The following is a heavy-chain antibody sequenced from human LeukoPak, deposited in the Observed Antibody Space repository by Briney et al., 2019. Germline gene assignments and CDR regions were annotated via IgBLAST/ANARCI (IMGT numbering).Heavy chain of an antibody. J-gene: IGHJ4*02. CDR2: ISWNSGSI. CDR3: AKDYGITMVRGGFDY. V-gene: IGHV3-9*01. D-gene: IGHD3-10*01. Sequence: GGSLRLSCAASGFTFDDYAMHWVRQAPGKGLEWVSGISWNSGSIGYADSVKGRFTFSRDNAKNSLYLQMNSLRAEDTALYYCAKDYGITMVRGGFDYWGQGTLVTVSS. CDR1: GFTFDDYA.